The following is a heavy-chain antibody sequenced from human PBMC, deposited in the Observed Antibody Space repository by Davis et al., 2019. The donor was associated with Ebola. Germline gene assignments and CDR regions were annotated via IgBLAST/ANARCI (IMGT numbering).Heavy chain of an antibody. CDR2: ISSSGSTI. CDR3: ANIAAAGTLRDY. V-gene: IGHV3-11*04. J-gene: IGHJ4*02. CDR1: GFTFSDYY. Sequence: GESLKISCAASGFTFSDYYMSWIRQAPGKGLEWVSYISSSGSTIYYADSVKGRFTISRDNAKNSLYLQMNSLRAEDTAVYYCANIAAAGTLRDYWGQGTLVTVSS. D-gene: IGHD6-13*01.